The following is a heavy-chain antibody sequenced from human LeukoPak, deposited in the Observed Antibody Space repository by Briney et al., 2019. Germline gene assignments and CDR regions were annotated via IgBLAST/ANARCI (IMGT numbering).Heavy chain of an antibody. Sequence: GGSLRLSCAASGFTFSSYSMNWVRQAPGKGLEWVSSISSSSSYIYYADSVKGRFTISRDNAKNSLYLQMNSLRAEDTAVYYCTTAVWVVVAAYYYYYMDVWGKGTTVTVSS. CDR1: GFTFSSYS. CDR3: TTAVWVVVAAYYYYYMDV. CDR2: ISSSSSYI. V-gene: IGHV3-21*03. J-gene: IGHJ6*03. D-gene: IGHD2-15*01.